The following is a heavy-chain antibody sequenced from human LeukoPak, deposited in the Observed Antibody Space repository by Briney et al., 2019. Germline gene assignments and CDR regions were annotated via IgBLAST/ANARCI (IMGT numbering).Heavy chain of an antibody. V-gene: IGHV1-69*05. CDR1: GGTFSNYA. J-gene: IGHJ4*02. Sequence: GASVKVSCKASGGTFSNYAISWVRQAPGQGLEWMGGIIPIFDTPNFAQKFQGRVTMTTDTSTSTAYMELRSLRSDDTAVYYCARDSGWYSRRYFDYWGQGTLVTVSS. D-gene: IGHD6-19*01. CDR2: IIPIFDTP. CDR3: ARDSGWYSRRYFDY.